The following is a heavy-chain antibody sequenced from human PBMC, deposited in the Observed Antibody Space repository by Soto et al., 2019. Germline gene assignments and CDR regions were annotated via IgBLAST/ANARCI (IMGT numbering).Heavy chain of an antibody. CDR1: GYSFTSHY. Sequence: QVQLVQSEAEVKKPGASVTVSCKASGYSFTSHYILWVRQAPGQGLEWMGIINPRGGSASYAQKVQGRITMTRDTSTSTVHMELSSLRSEDTAAYFCTRVTIAGARNGFDIWGQGTMVTVSS. V-gene: IGHV1-46*03. J-gene: IGHJ3*02. D-gene: IGHD2-21*01. CDR3: TRVTIAGARNGFDI. CDR2: INPRGGSA.